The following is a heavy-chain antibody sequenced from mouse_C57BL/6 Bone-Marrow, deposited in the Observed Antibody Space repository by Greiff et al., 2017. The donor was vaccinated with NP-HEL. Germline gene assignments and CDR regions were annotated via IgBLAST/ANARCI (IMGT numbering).Heavy chain of an antibody. CDR1: GFSLTSYA. Sequence: VMLVESGPGLVAPSQSLSITCTVSGFSLTSYAISWVRQPPGEGLEWLGVIWTGGGTNYNSALKSRLSISKDNSKSQVFLKMNSLQTDDTARYYCARSPNYYGSSHWYFDVWGTGTTVTVSS. CDR2: IWTGGGT. J-gene: IGHJ1*03. V-gene: IGHV2-9-1*01. D-gene: IGHD1-1*01. CDR3: ARSPNYYGSSHWYFDV.